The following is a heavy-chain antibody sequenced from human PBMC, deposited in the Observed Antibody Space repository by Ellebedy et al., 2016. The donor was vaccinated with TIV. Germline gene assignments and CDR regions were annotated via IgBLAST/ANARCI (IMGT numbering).Heavy chain of an antibody. CDR1: GFSLSTRGMS. CDR3: ARMVGEVGALDS. J-gene: IGHJ4*02. Sequence: SGPTLVKPTETLTLTCTFSGFSLSTRGMSVSWFRQPTGKALEWLARIDWDEDRYYSTSLKTRLTISKDTSKNQVVLTMTNMAPVDTATYFCARMVGEVGALDSWGQGTLVTVSS. CDR2: IDWDEDR. V-gene: IGHV2-70*11. D-gene: IGHD1-26*01.